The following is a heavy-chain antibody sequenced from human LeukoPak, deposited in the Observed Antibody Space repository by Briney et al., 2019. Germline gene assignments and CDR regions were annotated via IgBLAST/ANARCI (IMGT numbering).Heavy chain of an antibody. V-gene: IGHV5-10-1*01. CDR2: IDPSDSYT. J-gene: IGHJ4*02. CDR3: AMQGRYCSSTSCYALGY. Sequence: GESLKISCKGSGYSFTSYWICWVRQMPGRGLEWMGRIDPSDSYTNYSPSFQGHVTISADKSISTAYLQWSSLKASDTAMYYCAMQGRYCSSTSCYALGYWGQGTLVTVSS. D-gene: IGHD2-2*01. CDR1: GYSFTSYW.